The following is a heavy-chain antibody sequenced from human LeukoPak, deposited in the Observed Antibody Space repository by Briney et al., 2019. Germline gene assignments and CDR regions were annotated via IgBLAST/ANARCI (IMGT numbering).Heavy chain of an antibody. D-gene: IGHD5-18*01. Sequence: PGGSLRLSCAASGFTFSSYSMNWVRQAPGKGLEWVSSISSSSSYIYYADSVKGRFTISRDNAKNSLYLQMNSLRAEDTAVYYCARDGVTRGYSYGLFDYWGQGTLVTVSS. CDR3: ARDGVTRGYSYGLFDY. CDR1: GFTFSSYS. V-gene: IGHV3-21*01. CDR2: ISSSSSYI. J-gene: IGHJ4*02.